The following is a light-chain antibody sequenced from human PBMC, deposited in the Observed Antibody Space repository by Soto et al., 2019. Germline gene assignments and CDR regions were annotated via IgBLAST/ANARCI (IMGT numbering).Light chain of an antibody. CDR2: WAS. CDR3: QQYYHNPVT. J-gene: IGKJ5*01. Sequence: DIVMIQSPDSLSVSLGERATISCKSSQTLLYRSDNKNYLAWFQQKPGQPPKLLIYWASTRHSGVPDRFTGSGSGKEFTLTISSLQDEDVAIYFCQQYYHNPVTFGQGTRLEIK. V-gene: IGKV4-1*01. CDR1: QTLLYRSDNKNY.